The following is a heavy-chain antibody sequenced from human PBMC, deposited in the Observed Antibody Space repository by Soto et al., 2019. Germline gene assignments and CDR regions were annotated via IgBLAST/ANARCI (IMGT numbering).Heavy chain of an antibody. V-gene: IGHV3-21*01. D-gene: IGHD5-12*01. CDR3: ARGEGSGYGYYFDY. CDR1: GFTFSSYS. CDR2: ISSSSSYI. Sequence: GGSLRLSCAASGFTFSSYSMNWVRQAPGKGLEWVSSISSSSSYIYYADSVKGRFTISRDKAKNSLYLQMNSLRAEDTAVYYCARGEGSGYGYYFDYWGQGTLVTVSS. J-gene: IGHJ4*02.